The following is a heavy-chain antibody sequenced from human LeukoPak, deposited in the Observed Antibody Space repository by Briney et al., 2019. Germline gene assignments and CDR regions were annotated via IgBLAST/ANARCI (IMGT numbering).Heavy chain of an antibody. V-gene: IGHV3-64*04. CDR2: ISSNGDNT. Sequence: PGGSLRLSCSVSGFTFSTYVMHWVRQAPGKGLEYVSAISSNGDNTYYADSVKGRFTISRDNSKSTLYLQMNSLRAEDTAVYYCAREGGGDIVVVPAAPTNYGMDVWGQGTTVTVSS. J-gene: IGHJ6*02. CDR3: AREGGGDIVVVPAAPTNYGMDV. CDR1: GFTFSTYV. D-gene: IGHD2-2*01.